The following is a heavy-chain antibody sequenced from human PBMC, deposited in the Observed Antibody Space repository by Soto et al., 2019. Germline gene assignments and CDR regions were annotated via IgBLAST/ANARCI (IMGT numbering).Heavy chain of an antibody. CDR2: IKADGTEK. D-gene: IGHD6-19*01. CDR1: GFPFSRFC. CDR3: TGDGWHSPRSIDV. Sequence: GGSLRLSCAASGFPFSRFCMSWVRQAPGKGLEWVANIKADGTEKNYVDSVKGRFTISRDNAQNLLYLQMNSLRAEDTAIYYGTGDGWHSPRSIDVWGHGTLVTVSS. V-gene: IGHV3-7*04. J-gene: IGHJ4*01.